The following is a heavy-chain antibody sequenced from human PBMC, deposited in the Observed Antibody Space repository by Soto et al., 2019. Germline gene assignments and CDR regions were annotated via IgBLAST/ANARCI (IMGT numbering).Heavy chain of an antibody. CDR1: GFTFSSYA. D-gene: IGHD3-3*01. CDR3: VKENPPRYDFWSGYYKSGAYYFDY. Sequence: EVQLVESGGGLVQPGGSLRLSCSASGFTFSSYAMHWVRQAPGKGLEYVSAISSNGGSTYYADSVKGRFTISRDNSKNTLYLQMSILRAEDTAVYYCVKENPPRYDFWSGYYKSGAYYFDYWGQGTLVTVSS. J-gene: IGHJ4*02. V-gene: IGHV3-64D*08. CDR2: ISSNGGST.